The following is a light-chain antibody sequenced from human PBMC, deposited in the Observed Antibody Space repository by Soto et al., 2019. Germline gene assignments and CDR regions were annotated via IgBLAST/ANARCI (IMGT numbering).Light chain of an antibody. CDR1: QSVSSN. CDR2: GAS. CDR3: QQSYSTPIT. J-gene: IGKJ5*01. Sequence: TALTQCPATLCVSPRWRSTLSCVASQSVSSNLAWYQQKPGQAPRLLIYGASTRATGIPARFSGSGSGTEFTLTISSLQPEDFATYHCQQSYSTPITFGQGTRLEI. V-gene: IGKV3-15*01.